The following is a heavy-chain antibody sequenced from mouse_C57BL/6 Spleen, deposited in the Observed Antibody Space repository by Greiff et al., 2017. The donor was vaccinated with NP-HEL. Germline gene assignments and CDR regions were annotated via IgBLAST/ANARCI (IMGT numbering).Heavy chain of an antibody. J-gene: IGHJ1*03. Sequence: EVMLVESGPGLAKPSQTLSLTCSVTGYSITSDYWNWIRKFPGNKLEYMGYISYSGSTYYNPSLKSRISITRDTSKNQYYLQLNSVTTEDTATYYCARSPYYYGSSSDWYFDVWGTGTTVTVSS. CDR3: ARSPYYYGSSSDWYFDV. CDR1: GYSITSDY. D-gene: IGHD1-1*01. CDR2: ISYSGST. V-gene: IGHV3-8*01.